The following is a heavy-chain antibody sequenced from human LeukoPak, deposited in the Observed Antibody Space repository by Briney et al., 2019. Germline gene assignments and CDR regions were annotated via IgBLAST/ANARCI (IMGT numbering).Heavy chain of an antibody. V-gene: IGHV4-59*01. Sequence: SETLSLTCTVSGGSISSYYWSWIRQPPGKGLEWIGYIYYSGSTNYNPSLKSRVTISVDTSKNQFSLKLSSVTAADTAVYYCVRVGGSYSAGGDAFDIWGQGTMVTVSS. D-gene: IGHD1-26*01. J-gene: IGHJ3*02. CDR2: IYYSGST. CDR1: GGSISSYY. CDR3: VRVGGSYSAGGDAFDI.